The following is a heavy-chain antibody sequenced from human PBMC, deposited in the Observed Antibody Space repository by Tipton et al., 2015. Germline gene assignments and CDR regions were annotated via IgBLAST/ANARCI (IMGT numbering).Heavy chain of an antibody. D-gene: IGHD2-15*01. V-gene: IGHV4-39*07. J-gene: IGHJ5*02. CDR3: ARGGNNWFDP. Sequence: TLSLTCTVSGGSISSSSYYWGWIRQPPGKGLEWIGSIYTSGGTNYNPSLKSRVTMSVDTSKNQFSLKLSSVTAADTAVYYCARGGNNWFDPWGQGTLVTVSS. CDR1: GGSISSSSYY. CDR2: IYTSGGT.